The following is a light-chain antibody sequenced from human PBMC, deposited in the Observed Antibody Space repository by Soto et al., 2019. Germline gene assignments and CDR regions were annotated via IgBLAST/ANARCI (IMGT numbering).Light chain of an antibody. V-gene: IGKV3-20*01. CDR2: GSS. CDR3: QQYGCSPWT. Sequence: EIVLTQSPGTLSLSPGERATLSCRAIQSVTSSYLAWYQQKPGQAPRLLIYGSSSRATGIPDRFSGSGSGTDFTLTISTLEPEDFAVYYCQQYGCSPWTFGQGTKVDIK. CDR1: QSVTSSY. J-gene: IGKJ1*01.